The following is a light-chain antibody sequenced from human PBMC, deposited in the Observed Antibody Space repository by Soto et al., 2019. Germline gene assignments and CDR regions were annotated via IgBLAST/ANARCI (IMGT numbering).Light chain of an antibody. J-gene: IGLJ1*01. CDR1: SSDVGAYNY. CDR2: EVS. CDR3: CSFTSITTYV. Sequence: QSALTQPASVSGSLGQSITISCTGTSSDVGAYNYVSWYQQQPGKAPKLMISEVSNRPSGVSIRFSGSKSGNTASLIISGLQAEDEADYYCCSFTSITTYVFGTGTKVTVL. V-gene: IGLV2-14*01.